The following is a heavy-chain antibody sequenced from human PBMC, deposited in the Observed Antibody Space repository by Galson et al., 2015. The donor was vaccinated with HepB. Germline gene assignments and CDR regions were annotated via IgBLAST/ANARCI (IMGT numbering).Heavy chain of an antibody. CDR3: AGDRLHGGAPTLDY. Sequence: SLRLSCAASGFNFNGYWMHWVRQAPEKGLVWVSRIYSDGSNTDYADSVKGRFTISRDNAKNSLYLQMNSLRAEDTAVYYCAGDRLHGGAPTLDYWGQGALVTVSS. CDR1: GFNFNGYW. D-gene: IGHD2-21*01. CDR2: IYSDGSNT. J-gene: IGHJ4*02. V-gene: IGHV3-74*01.